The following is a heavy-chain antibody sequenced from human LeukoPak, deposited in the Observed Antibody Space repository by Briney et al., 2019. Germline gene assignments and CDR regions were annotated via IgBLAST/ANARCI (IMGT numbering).Heavy chain of an antibody. CDR1: GFTFSSYA. V-gene: IGHV3-23*01. CDR3: ARRAGGYSHPYDY. D-gene: IGHD4-23*01. Sequence: GGSLRLSCAASGFTFSSYAMSWVRQAPGKGPEWVSAISGSGGSTYYADSVKGRLTISRDNSKNTLYLQMNSLRAEDTAVYYCARRAGGYSHPYDYWGQGTLVTVSS. CDR2: ISGSGGST. J-gene: IGHJ4*02.